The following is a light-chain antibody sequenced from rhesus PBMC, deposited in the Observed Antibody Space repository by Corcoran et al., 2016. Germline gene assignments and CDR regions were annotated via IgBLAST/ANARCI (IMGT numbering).Light chain of an antibody. CDR1: QSVRNS. CDR2: DSS. V-gene: IGKV3-42*03. CDR3: QHYITWPRT. J-gene: IGKJ1*01. Sequence: DIVLTQSPATLSLSPGERATLSCRASQSVRNSLAWYQQMLGQVPRLLIYDSSTRVSGSPGRNRGRGSGTGFTLTISSLEPEDFGIYYCQHYITWPRTFGQGTKVEFK.